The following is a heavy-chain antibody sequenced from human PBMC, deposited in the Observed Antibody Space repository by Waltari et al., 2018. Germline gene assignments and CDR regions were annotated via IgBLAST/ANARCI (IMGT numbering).Heavy chain of an antibody. CDR2: ISYDESNK. CDR1: GFTTSA. V-gene: IGHV3-30*18. Sequence: QVQLVESGGGVVQPGTSLRLSCIASGFTTSAMHWVRQAPGKGLEWVALISYDESNKYYADSGKGRFTISRDNSKNTLYLQMNSLRAEDTAVYYCAKDSGGDYGVDVWGQGTTVTVSS. CDR3: AKDSGGDYGVDV. D-gene: IGHD3-16*01. J-gene: IGHJ6*02.